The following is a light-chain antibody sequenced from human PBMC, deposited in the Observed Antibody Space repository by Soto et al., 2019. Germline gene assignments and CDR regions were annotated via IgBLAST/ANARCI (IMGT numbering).Light chain of an antibody. CDR2: VGTGGIVG. Sequence: QSVLTQPPSASASLGASVTLTCTRSSGYSNYKVDWYQQRPGKGPRFVMRVGTGGIVGSKGDGIPDRFSVLGSGLNRYLTIKNIQEEDESDYHCGADHGSGSNFVYVFGTGTKLTVL. V-gene: IGLV9-49*01. CDR1: SGYSNYK. CDR3: GADHGSGSNFVYV. J-gene: IGLJ1*01.